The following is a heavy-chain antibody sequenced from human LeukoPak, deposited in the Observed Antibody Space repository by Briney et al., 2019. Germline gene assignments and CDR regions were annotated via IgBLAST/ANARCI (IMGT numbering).Heavy chain of an antibody. V-gene: IGHV4-34*01. CDR1: GDSFTSYY. D-gene: IGHD6-13*01. CDR2: VTHGGGT. CDR3: GGGGTIAAAGVDY. J-gene: IGHJ4*01. Sequence: SETLSLTCAVYGDSFTSYYWSWIRQPPGKGLGWIGQVTHGGGTNYNPSLKSRVTISADTSRNQFSLKLSSVTAADTAVYFCGGGGTIAAAGVDYWGHGTLVTVSS.